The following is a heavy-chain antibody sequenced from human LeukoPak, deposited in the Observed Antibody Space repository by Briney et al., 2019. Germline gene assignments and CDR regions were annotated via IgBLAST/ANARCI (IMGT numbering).Heavy chain of an antibody. Sequence: GASVKVSCKASGGTFSSYAISWVRQAPGQGLEWMGGIIPIFGTANYAQKFQGRVTITADESTSTAYMELSSLRSEDTAVYYCARDSSSWSGSYYFDYLGQGTLVTVSS. CDR3: ARDSSSWSGSYYFDY. D-gene: IGHD6-13*01. CDR2: IIPIFGTA. V-gene: IGHV1-69*13. J-gene: IGHJ4*02. CDR1: GGTFSSYA.